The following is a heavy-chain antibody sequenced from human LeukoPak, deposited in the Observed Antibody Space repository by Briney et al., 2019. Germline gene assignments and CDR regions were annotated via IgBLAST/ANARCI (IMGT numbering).Heavy chain of an antibody. V-gene: IGHV4-59*01. CDR2: IYYSGNT. CDR1: GGSISNYY. J-gene: IGHJ4*02. Sequence: SETLSLTCTVSGGSISNYYWSWIRQPPGKGLEWIGYIYYSGNTNYNPTLKSRVTISVDTSKNQFSLKLSSVTAADTAVYYCVRENYSSGWYGIIDYWGQGALATVSS. CDR3: VRENYSSGWYGIIDY. D-gene: IGHD6-19*01.